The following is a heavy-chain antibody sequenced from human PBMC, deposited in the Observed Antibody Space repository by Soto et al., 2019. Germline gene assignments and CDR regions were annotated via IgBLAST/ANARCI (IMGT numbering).Heavy chain of an antibody. CDR1: GGTFSSYA. J-gene: IGHJ5*02. Sequence: QVQLVQSGAEVKKPGSSVKVSCKASGGTFSSYAISWVRQAPGQGREWMGGIIPIFGTANYAQKFQGRVTITADESTSTAYMELSSLRSEDTAVYYCARKRWWDGYKYNWFDPWGQGTLVTVSS. D-gene: IGHD2-15*01. CDR2: IIPIFGTA. CDR3: ARKRWWDGYKYNWFDP. V-gene: IGHV1-69*01.